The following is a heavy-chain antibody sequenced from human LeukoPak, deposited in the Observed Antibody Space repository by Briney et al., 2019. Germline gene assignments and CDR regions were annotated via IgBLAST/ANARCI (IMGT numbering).Heavy chain of an antibody. Sequence: GASVKVSCKASGYTFTDYYMHWLRQAPGQGFEWMRWINPNDGDTSYAQKFQGRVTMTRDTSISTAHMELSRLRSDDTAVYYCARANFLYCSSSSCLFDYWGQGTLVTVSS. CDR2: INPNDGDT. CDR1: GYTFTDYY. CDR3: ARANFLYCSSSSCLFDY. J-gene: IGHJ4*02. D-gene: IGHD2-2*01. V-gene: IGHV1-2*02.